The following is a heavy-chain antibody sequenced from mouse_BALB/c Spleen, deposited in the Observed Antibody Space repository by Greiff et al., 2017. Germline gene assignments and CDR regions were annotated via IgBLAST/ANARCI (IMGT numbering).Heavy chain of an antibody. D-gene: IGHD2-4*01. CDR2: IWAGGST. J-gene: IGHJ4*01. CDR1: GFSLTSYG. Sequence: VKLVESGPGLVAPSQSLSITCTVSGFSLTSYGVHWVRQPPGKGLEWLGVIWAGGSTNYNSALMSRLSISKDNSKSQVFLKMNSLQTDDTAMYYCARDWGLRGGYAMDYWRQGTSVTVSS. V-gene: IGHV2-9*02. CDR3: ARDWGLRGGYAMDY.